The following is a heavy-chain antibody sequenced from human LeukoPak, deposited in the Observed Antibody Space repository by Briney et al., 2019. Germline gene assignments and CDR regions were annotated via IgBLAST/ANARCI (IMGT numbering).Heavy chain of an antibody. CDR2: ISYDGSNK. CDR3: ARVPYGDYVSHFDY. Sequence: PGGSLRLSCSVSGFTFSSTAMHWVRQAPGKGLEWVAVISYDGSNKYYADSVKGRFTISRDNSKNTLYLQMNSLRAEDTAVYYCARVPYGDYVSHFDYWGQGTLVTVSS. D-gene: IGHD4-17*01. CDR1: GFTFSSTA. V-gene: IGHV3-30*04. J-gene: IGHJ4*02.